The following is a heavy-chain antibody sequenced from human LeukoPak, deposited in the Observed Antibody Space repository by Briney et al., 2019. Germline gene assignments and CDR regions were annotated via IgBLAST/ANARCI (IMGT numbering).Heavy chain of an antibody. J-gene: IGHJ3*02. CDR2: ISSMSGRYI. CDR1: GFTFSSYS. Sequence: GGSLRLSCEASGFTFSSYSMTWVRQAPGKGLEWVAFISSMSGRYIYYAESLKGRFTISRDNARNSLYLQMNSLRADDTAVYYCARDQEDIVVVTAIGTHAFDIWGQGTMVTVSS. V-gene: IGHV3-21*01. D-gene: IGHD2-21*02. CDR3: ARDQEDIVVVTAIGTHAFDI.